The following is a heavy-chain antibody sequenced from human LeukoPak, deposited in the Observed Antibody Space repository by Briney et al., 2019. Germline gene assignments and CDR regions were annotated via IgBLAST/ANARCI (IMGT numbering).Heavy chain of an antibody. D-gene: IGHD2-15*01. CDR3: ARELVVAATKMGWFDP. CDR2: IYTSGST. J-gene: IGHJ5*02. CDR1: GGSISSGSYY. Sequence: SETLSLTCTVSGGSISSGSYYWSWIRQPAGKGLEWLGRIYTSGSTNYNPSLKSRVTISVDTSKNQFSLKLSSVTAADTAVYYCARELVVAATKMGWFDPWGQGTLVTVSS. V-gene: IGHV4-61*02.